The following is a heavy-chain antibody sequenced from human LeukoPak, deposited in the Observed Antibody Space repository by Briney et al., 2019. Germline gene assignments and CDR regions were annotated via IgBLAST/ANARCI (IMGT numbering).Heavy chain of an antibody. CDR3: ARIRGYSYGIDY. Sequence: GGSLRLSCAASGFTFSSFWMSWVRQAPGRGLEWVANINQDGSEKYYVDSVKGRFTISRDNAKNSVSLQMNSLRAEDTAVYYCARIRGYSYGIDYWGQGTLVTVSS. V-gene: IGHV3-7*05. CDR2: INQDGSEK. J-gene: IGHJ4*02. CDR1: GFTFSSFW. D-gene: IGHD5-18*01.